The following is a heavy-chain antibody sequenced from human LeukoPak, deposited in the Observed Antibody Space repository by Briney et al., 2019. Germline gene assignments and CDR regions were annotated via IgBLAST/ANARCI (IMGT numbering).Heavy chain of an antibody. CDR3: ARDTYGSGNSYNAPLDY. Sequence: GGSLRLSCVASGGTFNSKWMSWVRQAPGKGLEWVGNIHPDGSEQYPLDPVNGRFTISRANATNSLYLQMNSLRAEDTAMYYCARDTYGSGNSYNAPLDYWGQGTLVTVSS. CDR2: IHPDGSEQ. D-gene: IGHD3-10*01. CDR1: GGTFNSKW. V-gene: IGHV3-7*01. J-gene: IGHJ4*02.